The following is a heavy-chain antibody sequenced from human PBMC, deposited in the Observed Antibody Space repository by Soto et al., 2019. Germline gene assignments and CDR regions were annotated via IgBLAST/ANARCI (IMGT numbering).Heavy chain of an antibody. CDR3: AIAARPRGNYYYYYGMDV. V-gene: IGHV1-69*13. J-gene: IGHJ6*02. CDR2: IIPIFGTA. CDR1: GGTFSIYA. Sequence: SVKVSCKASGGTFSIYAISWVLQSPLQGLDWMGGIIPIFGTANYAQKFQGRVTITADESTSTAYMELSSLRSEDTAVYYCAIAARPRGNYYYYYGMDVWGQGTTVTVSS. D-gene: IGHD6-6*01.